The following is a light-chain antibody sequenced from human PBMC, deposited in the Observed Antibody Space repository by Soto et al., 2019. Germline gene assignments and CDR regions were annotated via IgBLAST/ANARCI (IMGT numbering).Light chain of an antibody. V-gene: IGKV3-11*01. J-gene: IGKJ5*01. CDR3: QHRSDWPPIT. Sequence: EIVLSRSPATLSLATSEKAAPSVMASQSLGKFLAWYRQKPGQTPSHLIFDASNGATGIAARFSGSGSGTDFTLTISNVEPDDFAVYYCQHRSDWPPITFGQGTRLEI. CDR1: QSLGKF. CDR2: DAS.